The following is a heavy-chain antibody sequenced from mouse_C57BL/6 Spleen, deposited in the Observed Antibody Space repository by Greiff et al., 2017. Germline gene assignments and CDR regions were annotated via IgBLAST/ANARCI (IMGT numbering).Heavy chain of an antibody. CDR2: ISYDGSN. V-gene: IGHV3-6*01. J-gene: IGHJ2*01. CDR3: AVYGNYLYYFDY. CDR1: GYSITSGYY. Sequence: VQLQQSGPGLVKPSQSLSLTCSVTGYSITSGYYWNWIRQFPGNKLEWMGYISYDGSNNYNPSLKNRISITRDTSKNQFFLKLNSVTTEDTATYYCAVYGNYLYYFDYWGQGTTLTVSS. D-gene: IGHD2-1*01.